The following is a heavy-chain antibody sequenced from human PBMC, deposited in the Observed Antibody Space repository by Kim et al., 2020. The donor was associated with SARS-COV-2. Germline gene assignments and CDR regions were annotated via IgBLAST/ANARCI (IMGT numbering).Heavy chain of an antibody. Sequence: ASVKVSCKASGYTFTNYYIHWVRQAPGQGLEWMGWINPRTGSTEYAQKFEAWVTMTRDTSFTTVYMELSRLRSDDTAMYFCARDGSGYDYVWESFRSAPSFDYCGQGTLISVSS. V-gene: IGHV1-2*04. D-gene: IGHD3-16*02. CDR1: GYTFTNYY. J-gene: IGHJ4*02. CDR2: INPRTGST. CDR3: ARDGSGYDYVWESFRSAPSFDY.